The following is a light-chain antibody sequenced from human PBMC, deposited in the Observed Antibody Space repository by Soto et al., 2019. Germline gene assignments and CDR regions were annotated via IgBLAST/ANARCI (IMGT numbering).Light chain of an antibody. CDR3: QQYVRAPWT. Sequence: PGDRATLSCRASQSVTSSYLAWYQQKPGQAPRLVMYGASIRTSGIPDRFSGSGSGTDFTLTISRLEPEDFAVYYCQQYVRAPWTFGQGTKVEIK. J-gene: IGKJ1*01. CDR1: QSVTSSY. V-gene: IGKV3-20*01. CDR2: GAS.